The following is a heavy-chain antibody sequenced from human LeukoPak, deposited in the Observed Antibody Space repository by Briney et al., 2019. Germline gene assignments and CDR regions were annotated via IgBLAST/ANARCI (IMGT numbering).Heavy chain of an antibody. CDR3: ARVPRSYYYYYYMDV. V-gene: IGHV4-59*01. Sequence: SETLSLTCTVPGVSISTFYWSWIRQPPGKGLEWLGYIYYSGSSNYNPSLKSRVTMSADTSKNQFSLKLSSVTAADTAVYYCARVPRSYYYYYYMDVWGKGTTVTVSS. CDR1: GVSISTFY. CDR2: IYYSGSS. J-gene: IGHJ6*03.